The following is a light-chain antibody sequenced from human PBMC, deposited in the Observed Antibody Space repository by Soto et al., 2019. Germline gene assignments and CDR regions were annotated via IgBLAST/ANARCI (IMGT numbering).Light chain of an antibody. V-gene: IGLV2-8*01. J-gene: IGLJ1*01. CDR2: EVS. Sequence: QSALTQPTSASGSPGQSVTISCTGTSSDVGGYNYVSWYQQHPGKAPKLMIYEVSKRPSGVPDRFSGSKSGNTASLTVSGLQAEDEADYYCSSYAGSNIFYVFGTGTKVTVL. CDR1: SSDVGGYNY. CDR3: SSYAGSNIFYV.